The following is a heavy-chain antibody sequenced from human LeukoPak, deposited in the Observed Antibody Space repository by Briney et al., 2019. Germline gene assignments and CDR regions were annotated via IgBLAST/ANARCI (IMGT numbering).Heavy chain of an antibody. CDR3: ARPLHLGYCSSTSCYTVPFDH. D-gene: IGHD2-2*02. CDR1: GFTFDDYG. J-gene: IGHJ4*02. Sequence: TGGSLRLSCAASGFTFDDYGMSWVRQAPGKGLEWVSGINWNGGSTGYADSVKGRFTISRDNAKNSLYLQMNSLRAEDTALYYCARPLHLGYCSSTSCYTVPFDHWGQGTLVTVSS. V-gene: IGHV3-20*04. CDR2: INWNGGST.